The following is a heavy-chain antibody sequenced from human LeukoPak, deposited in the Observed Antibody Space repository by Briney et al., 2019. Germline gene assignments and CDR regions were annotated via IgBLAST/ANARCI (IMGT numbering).Heavy chain of an antibody. D-gene: IGHD2-15*01. CDR2: IWYDGSNK. V-gene: IGHV3-33*01. Sequence: GGSLRLSCAASGFTFSSYGMHWVRQASGKGLEWVAVIWYDGSNKYYANSVKGRFTISRDNSKNTLYLQMNSLRAEDTAVYYCARDEVVAANAFDIWGQGTMVTVSS. CDR1: GFTFSSYG. CDR3: ARDEVVAANAFDI. J-gene: IGHJ3*02.